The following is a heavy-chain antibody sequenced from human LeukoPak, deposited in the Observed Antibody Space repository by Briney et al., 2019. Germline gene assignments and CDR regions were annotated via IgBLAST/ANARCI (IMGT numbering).Heavy chain of an antibody. CDR3: AKDYYGSSGYQLSGYFDY. CDR1: RFTFSSYA. D-gene: IGHD3-22*01. Sequence: PGGSLRLSCAASRFTFSSYAMSWVRQAPGKGLEWVSAISGSGGSTYYADSVKGRFTISRDNSKNTLYLQMNSLRAEDTAVYYCAKDYYGSSGYQLSGYFDYWGQGTLVTVSS. V-gene: IGHV3-23*01. J-gene: IGHJ4*02. CDR2: ISGSGGST.